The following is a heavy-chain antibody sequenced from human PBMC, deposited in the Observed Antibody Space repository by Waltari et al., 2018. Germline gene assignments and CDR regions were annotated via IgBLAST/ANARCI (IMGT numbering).Heavy chain of an antibody. V-gene: IGHV1-69*08. D-gene: IGHD2-21*02. J-gene: IGHJ1*01. CDR2: IIPILGIT. Sequence: QVQLVQSGAEVKKPXSSVKVSCKAXGGTFXRDSIGWVRQAPRQGLEWMGSIIPILGITXYAQKFQGXVSIXAEXSTXTXYXELSGLRSXXTAVXYCARDVVGTXVLFFHHXGQGTLVTVXS. CDR1: GGTFXRDS. CDR3: ARDVVGTXVLFFHH.